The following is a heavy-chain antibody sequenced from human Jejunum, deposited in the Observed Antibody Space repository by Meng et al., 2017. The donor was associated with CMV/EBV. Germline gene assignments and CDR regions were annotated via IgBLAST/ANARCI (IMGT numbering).Heavy chain of an antibody. J-gene: IGHJ5*02. D-gene: IGHD3-10*01. V-gene: IGHV4-59*01. CDR3: ARDSYHYGSSTYNWFDP. CDR2: LHHSGTT. Sequence: SISTYWWSWILQSPDKGLEWIGYLHHSGTTHHNPSLRSRVIMSVDTSNNQFSLKLTSVTAADTAVYYCARDSYHYGSSTYNWFDPWGEGSLVTVSS. CDR1: SISTYW.